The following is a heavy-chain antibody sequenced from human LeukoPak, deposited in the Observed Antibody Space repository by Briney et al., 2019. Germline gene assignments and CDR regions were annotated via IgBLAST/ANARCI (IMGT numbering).Heavy chain of an antibody. V-gene: IGHV3-30*18. J-gene: IGHJ4*02. CDR3: AKELYYGSGSSVDY. CDR2: ISYDGSNK. Sequence: GRSLGLSCAASGFTFSSYGMHWVRQAPGKGLEWVAVISYDGSNKYYADSVKGRFTISRGNSKNTLYLQMNGLRAEDTAVYYCAKELYYGSGSSVDYWGQGTLVTVSS. D-gene: IGHD3-10*01. CDR1: GFTFSSYG.